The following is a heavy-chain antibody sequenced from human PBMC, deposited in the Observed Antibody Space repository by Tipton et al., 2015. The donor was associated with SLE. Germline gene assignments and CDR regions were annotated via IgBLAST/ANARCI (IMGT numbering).Heavy chain of an antibody. V-gene: IGHV4-39*07. Sequence: TLSLTCTVSGGSISSSRYYWGWIRQPPGKGLEWIGSIYYSGSTYYNPSLKSRVTISVDTSKNQFSLKLSSVTAADTAVYYCAGGEFPPYYYYYYGMDVWGQGTTVTVSS. CDR1: GGSISSSRYY. CDR3: AGGEFPPYYYYYYGMDV. D-gene: IGHD3-10*01. CDR2: IYYSGST. J-gene: IGHJ6*02.